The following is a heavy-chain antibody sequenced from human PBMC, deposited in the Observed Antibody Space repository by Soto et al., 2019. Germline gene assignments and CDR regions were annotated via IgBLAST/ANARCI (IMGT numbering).Heavy chain of an antibody. J-gene: IGHJ6*03. D-gene: IGHD2-15*01. CDR2: MNPNSGNT. V-gene: IGHV1-8*01. CDR1: GYTFPSYD. CDR3: ATGYCSGGSCKSVGRDYYYYYYMDV. Sequence: DSVRVYCRASGYTFPSYDINWVRQANEQGLEWMGWMNPNSGNTGYAQKFQGRVTMTWNTSISTAYMELSSLRSEDTAVYYCATGYCSGGSCKSVGRDYYYYYYMDVWGKGTTVTVSS.